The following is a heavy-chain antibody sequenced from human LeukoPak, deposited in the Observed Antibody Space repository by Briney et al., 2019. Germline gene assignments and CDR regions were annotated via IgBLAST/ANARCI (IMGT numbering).Heavy chain of an antibody. J-gene: IGHJ3*02. CDR1: GDTTSSNSAA. CDR3: ARDGQLGLDALDI. Sequence: SQTLSLTCAISGDTTSSNSAAWNWLRQSPSRELGWLGRTYYRSNWYNNYAVSVRGRITISPDTSKNQISMQLTSVTPEDTAVYYCARDGQLGLDALDIWGQGTLVTVSS. V-gene: IGHV6-1*01. CDR2: TYYRSNWYN. D-gene: IGHD1-1*01.